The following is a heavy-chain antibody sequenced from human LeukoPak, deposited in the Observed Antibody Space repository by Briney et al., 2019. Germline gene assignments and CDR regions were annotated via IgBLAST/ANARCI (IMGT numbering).Heavy chain of an antibody. CDR1: GGTFSSYA. D-gene: IGHD6-6*01. CDR3: ARDADSSSDWFDP. V-gene: IGHV1-69*13. CDR2: IIPIFGTA. J-gene: IGHJ5*02. Sequence: SVKVSCKASGGTFSSYAISWVRQAPGQGLEWMGGIIPIFGTANYAQKFQGRVTITADESTSTAYMELRSLRSDDTAVYYCARDADSSSDWFDPWGQGTLVTVSS.